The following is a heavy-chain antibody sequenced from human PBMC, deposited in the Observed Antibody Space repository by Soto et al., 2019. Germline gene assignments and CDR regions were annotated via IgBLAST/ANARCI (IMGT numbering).Heavy chain of an antibody. CDR2: IYYSGST. J-gene: IGHJ6*02. D-gene: IGHD5-12*01. CDR1: GGSISSSIYY. Sequence: SETPSLTCTVSGGSISSSIYYWGWIRQPPGKGLEWIGNIYYSGSTYYNPSLKSRVTISVDTSKNQFSLKLSSVTAADTAVYYCARTRVVATIIDNYYYGMDVWGQGTTVTVSS. V-gene: IGHV4-39*01. CDR3: ARTRVVATIIDNYYYGMDV.